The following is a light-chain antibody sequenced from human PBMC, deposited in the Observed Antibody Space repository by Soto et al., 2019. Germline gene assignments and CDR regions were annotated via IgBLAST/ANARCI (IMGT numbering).Light chain of an antibody. CDR2: DAS. Sequence: EIVLTQSPGTLSLSPGERATLSCRASQSVSSSYLAWYQQKPGQAPRLLIYDASNRATGIPARFSGSGSGTDFTLTISRLEPEDFAVYYCQQLGTSPLTFGQGTRLEIK. CDR1: QSVSSSY. V-gene: IGKV3-20*01. CDR3: QQLGTSPLT. J-gene: IGKJ5*01.